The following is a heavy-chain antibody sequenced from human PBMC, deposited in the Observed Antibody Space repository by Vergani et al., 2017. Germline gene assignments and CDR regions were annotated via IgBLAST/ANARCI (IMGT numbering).Heavy chain of an antibody. CDR3: AKDLAGGSRFLELTLFDY. CDR1: GGTFSSYA. CDR2: IIPIFGTA. Sequence: QVQLVQSGAEVKKPGSSVKVSCKASGGTFSSYAISWVRQAPGQGLEWMGGIIPIFGTANYAQKFQGRVTITADESTSTAYMELSSLRSEDTAVYYCAKDLAGGSRFLELTLFDYWGQGTLVTVSS. V-gene: IGHV1-69*01. J-gene: IGHJ4*02. D-gene: IGHD3-3*01.